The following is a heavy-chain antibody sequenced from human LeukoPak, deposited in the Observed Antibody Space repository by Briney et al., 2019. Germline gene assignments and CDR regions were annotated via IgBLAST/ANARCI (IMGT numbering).Heavy chain of an antibody. Sequence: PGGSLRLSCAASGFTFSSYSMNWVRQAPGKGLEWVSSISSSSSYMYYADSVKGRFTISRDNAKNSLYLQMNSLRAEDTAVYYCARDDNWNDVGFDYWGQGTLVTVSS. CDR1: GFTFSSYS. CDR2: ISSSSSYM. D-gene: IGHD1-1*01. V-gene: IGHV3-21*01. J-gene: IGHJ4*02. CDR3: ARDDNWNDVGFDY.